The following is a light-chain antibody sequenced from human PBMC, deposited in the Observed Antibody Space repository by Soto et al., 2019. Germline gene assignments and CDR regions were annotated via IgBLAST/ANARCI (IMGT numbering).Light chain of an antibody. Sequence: ELVLTQSPSTLSVSPGERATLSCRSSHSAACAVSWYQQTPGQTPRLLIYDASNRATRSPARFSGSGSATEFTLSISSVQSEDFAVYSCQQYRDWPLTFGGGTKVDLK. J-gene: IGKJ4*01. CDR2: DAS. CDR3: QQYRDWPLT. V-gene: IGKV3-15*01. CDR1: HSAACA.